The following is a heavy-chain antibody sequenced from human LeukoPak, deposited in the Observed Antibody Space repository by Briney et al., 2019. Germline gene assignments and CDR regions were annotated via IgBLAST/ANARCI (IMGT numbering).Heavy chain of an antibody. CDR2: IDFETDTT. D-gene: IGHD2-15*01. J-gene: IGHJ4*02. CDR3: VRAGSGFDY. CDR1: GFTFSSYW. Sequence: GGSLRLSCVASGFTFSSYWMHWVRQAPGKVLEWVSRIDFETDTTTYAGSVKGRFTISRDNTKNTLYLQMDSLRDEDAAVYYCVRAGSGFDYWGQGTLVTVTS. V-gene: IGHV3-74*01.